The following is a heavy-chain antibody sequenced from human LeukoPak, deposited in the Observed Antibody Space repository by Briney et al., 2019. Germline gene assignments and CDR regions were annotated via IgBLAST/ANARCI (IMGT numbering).Heavy chain of an antibody. J-gene: IGHJ4*02. CDR1: GFSFSSSA. V-gene: IGHV3-30*02. CDR2: IHYDGNNK. CDR3: AARRLTVTTEIDY. Sequence: GGSLRLSCAASGFSFSSSAMHWVRQAPGKGLDWVAFIHYDGNNKYYADSVKGRFTISRDNSKNTLYLQMNSLRTEDTALYYCAARRLTVTTEIDYWGQGTLVTVSS. D-gene: IGHD4-17*01.